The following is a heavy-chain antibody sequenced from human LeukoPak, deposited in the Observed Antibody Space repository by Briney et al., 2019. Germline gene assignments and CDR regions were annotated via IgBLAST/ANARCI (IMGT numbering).Heavy chain of an antibody. D-gene: IGHD3-22*01. J-gene: IGHJ5*01. CDR3: AKDRPNFHENSGHYYRRDGDS. V-gene: IGHV3-23*01. CDR2: MCGTAGCT. Sequence: GGSLRLSCQASGFAFYMYAMSWVRQAPGKGLEWVASMCGTAGCTFYPDSVKGRFTISRDNPKNVLYLRMNSLTAEDTAIYYCAKDRPNFHENSGHYYRRDGDSWGQGTLVTVSS. CDR1: GFAFYMYA.